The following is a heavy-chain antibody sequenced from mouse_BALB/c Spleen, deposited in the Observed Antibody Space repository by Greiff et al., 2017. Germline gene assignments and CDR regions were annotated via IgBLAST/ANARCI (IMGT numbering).Heavy chain of an antibody. V-gene: IGHV2-9*02. CDR1: GFSLTSYG. CDR3: ARTYDYDGAY. CDR2: IWAGGST. Sequence: VQLQESGPGLVAPSQSLSITCTVSGFSLTSYGVHWVRQPPGKGLEWLGVIWAGGSTNYNSALMSRLSISKDNSKSQVFLKMNSLQTDDTAMYYCARTYDYDGAYWGQGTLVTVSA. J-gene: IGHJ3*01. D-gene: IGHD2-4*01.